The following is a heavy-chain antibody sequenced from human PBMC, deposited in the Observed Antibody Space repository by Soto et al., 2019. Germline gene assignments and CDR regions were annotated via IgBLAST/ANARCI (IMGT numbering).Heavy chain of an antibody. CDR3: AREGCSSPSCGERRGLNWFDP. J-gene: IGHJ5*02. CDR1: GGPFSSYA. CDR2: ITPMFGRP. D-gene: IGHD2-2*01. Sequence: SVKVSCKASGGPFSSYAISWVRQAPGQGLEWMGGITPMFGRPNFAQKFRGRVTITADESTSTVHMELSSLRSEDTAVYYCAREGCSSPSCGERRGLNWFDPWGQGTLVTVSS. V-gene: IGHV1-69*13.